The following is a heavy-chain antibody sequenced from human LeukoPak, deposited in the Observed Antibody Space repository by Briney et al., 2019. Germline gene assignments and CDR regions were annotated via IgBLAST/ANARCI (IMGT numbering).Heavy chain of an antibody. CDR2: ISGSGGST. V-gene: IGHV3-23*01. Sequence: PGGSLRLSCAASGFTFNSYAMSWVRQAPGKGLEWVSAISGSGGSTYYADSVKGRFTISRDNSKNTLYLQMNSLRAEDTAVYYCAKDRAFTMVRGNWFDPWGQGTLVTVSS. CDR3: AKDRAFTMVRGNWFDP. CDR1: GFTFNSYA. D-gene: IGHD3-10*01. J-gene: IGHJ5*02.